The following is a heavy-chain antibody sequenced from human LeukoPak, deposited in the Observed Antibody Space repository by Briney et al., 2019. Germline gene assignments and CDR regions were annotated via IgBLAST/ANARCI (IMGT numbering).Heavy chain of an antibody. J-gene: IGHJ3*02. Sequence: GRSLRLSCAASGFTFSSYAMHRVRQAPGKGLEWVAVISYDGSNKYYADSVKGRFTISRDNAKNSLYLQMNSLRAEDTAVYHCARRYNWNEAGHAFDIWGQGTMVTVSS. V-gene: IGHV3-30-3*01. CDR1: GFTFSSYA. CDR3: ARRYNWNEAGHAFDI. CDR2: ISYDGSNK. D-gene: IGHD1-20*01.